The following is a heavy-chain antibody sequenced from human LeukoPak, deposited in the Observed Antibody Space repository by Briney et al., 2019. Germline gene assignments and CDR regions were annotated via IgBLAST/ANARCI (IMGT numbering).Heavy chain of an antibody. Sequence: GGSLRLSWAASGLTFSSYWMTWVRQAPGKGLEWVANIKQDGSERNYVDSVKGRFTISRDNAKNPLYLQMNTLRDEDTAVYYCATGAGCGYWGQGTLVTVSS. D-gene: IGHD6-19*01. CDR1: GLTFSSYW. J-gene: IGHJ4*02. V-gene: IGHV3-7*03. CDR2: IKQDGSER. CDR3: ATGAGCGY.